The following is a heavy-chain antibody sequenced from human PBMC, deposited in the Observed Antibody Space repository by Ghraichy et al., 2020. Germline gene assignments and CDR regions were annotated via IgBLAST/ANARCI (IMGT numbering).Heavy chain of an antibody. CDR1: GFTFSSYG. V-gene: IGHV3-30*18. CDR2: ISYDGRNK. Sequence: GGSLRLSCAASGFTFSSYGMHWVRQAPGKGLEWVAVISYDGRNKYYADSVKGRFTISRDNSKNTLYLQMNSLRADDTAVYYCAKGGQQWLVQGYFDYWGQGTLVTVSS. D-gene: IGHD6-19*01. CDR3: AKGGQQWLVQGYFDY. J-gene: IGHJ4*02.